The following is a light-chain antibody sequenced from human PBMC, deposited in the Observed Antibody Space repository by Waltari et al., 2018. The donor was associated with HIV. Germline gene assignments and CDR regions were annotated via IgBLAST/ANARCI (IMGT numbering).Light chain of an antibody. CDR2: RNI. J-gene: IGLJ3*02. CDR1: SSNIGSSY. Sequence: QSVLTQPPSASGTPGQRVTMSCSGSSSNIGSSYVYWYKQLPGTAPQLLMYRNIQRPSGGPDRFSGSKSGTSASLAISGLRSEDEADYYCATWDDSLSGLWVFGGGTKLTVL. V-gene: IGLV1-47*01. CDR3: ATWDDSLSGLWV.